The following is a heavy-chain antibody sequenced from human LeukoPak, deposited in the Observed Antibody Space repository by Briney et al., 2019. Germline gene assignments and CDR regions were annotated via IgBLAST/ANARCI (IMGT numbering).Heavy chain of an antibody. Sequence: PSETLSLTCTVSGGSISNYYWSWIRQPPGKGLEWIGYIYYSGSTNYNPSLKSRVTISVDTSKNQFSLKLSSVTAADTAVYYCARQSLLNWFDPWGQGTLVTVSS. CDR2: IYYSGST. J-gene: IGHJ5*02. CDR1: GGSISNYY. V-gene: IGHV4-59*08. CDR3: ARQSLLNWFDP. D-gene: IGHD3-10*01.